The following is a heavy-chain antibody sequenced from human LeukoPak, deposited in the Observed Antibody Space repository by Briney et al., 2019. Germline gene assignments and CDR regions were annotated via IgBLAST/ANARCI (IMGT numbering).Heavy chain of an antibody. J-gene: IGHJ5*02. Sequence: GASVKVSCKAFGATLNIGHAFIWARQTPGQGLQWMGRMIPFLGEVNYAQNFQGRVSFTADRSTATMYMELKRLRLDDTAIYYCSPCGHAYDWFGPWGQGTLVTVSA. CDR2: MIPFLGEV. CDR3: SPCGHAYDWFGP. CDR1: GATLNIGHA. V-gene: IGHV1-69*04. D-gene: IGHD5-12*01.